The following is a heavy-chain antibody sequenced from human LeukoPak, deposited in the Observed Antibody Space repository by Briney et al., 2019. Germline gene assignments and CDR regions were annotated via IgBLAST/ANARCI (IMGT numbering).Heavy chain of an antibody. CDR2: IHTSGST. V-gene: IGHV4-4*07. CDR1: GGSISNYH. J-gene: IGHJ4*02. D-gene: IGHD6-19*01. Sequence: SETLSLTCTVSGGSISNYHWSWIRQPAGEGLEWIGQIHTSGSTNYNPPLKSRVTMSIDTTEAQVSLTIRSVTAAGTALSYCARRDISSGWSFDYWGQGTLVTVSS. CDR3: ARRDISSGWSFDY.